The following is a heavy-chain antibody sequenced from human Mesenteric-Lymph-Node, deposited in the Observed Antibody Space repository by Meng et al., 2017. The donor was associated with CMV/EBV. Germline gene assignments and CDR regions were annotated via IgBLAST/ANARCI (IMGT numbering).Heavy chain of an antibody. CDR2: IFHGGST. D-gene: IGHD2-8*02. CDR3: ARIVITPGGTIDS. V-gene: IGHV4-4*02. Sequence: CAVSGGYIISRVWWSWVRQPPGKGLEWIGEIFHGGSTNYNPSLKSRISISVDKSKNQFSLKLSSVTAADTAIYYCARIVITPGGTIDSWGQGTLVTVSS. J-gene: IGHJ4*02. CDR1: GGYIISRVW.